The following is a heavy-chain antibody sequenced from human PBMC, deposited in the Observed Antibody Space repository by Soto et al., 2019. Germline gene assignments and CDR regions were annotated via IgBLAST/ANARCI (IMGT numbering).Heavy chain of an antibody. J-gene: IGHJ4*02. CDR2: ISSDGSEK. V-gene: IGHV3-30*18. CDR1: GFTFSNYA. D-gene: IGHD4-17*01. CDR3: ANSWTTLTTGFDF. Sequence: GGSLRLSCVASGFTFSNYAMHWVRQAPGKGLGWVAVISSDGSEKYYLDSVRDRFTISRDNSKNTLYLQMNNLRPEDTAMYYCANSWTTLTTGFDFWGQGALVTDSS.